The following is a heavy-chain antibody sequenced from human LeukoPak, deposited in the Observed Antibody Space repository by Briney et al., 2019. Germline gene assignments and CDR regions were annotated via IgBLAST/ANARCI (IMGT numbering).Heavy chain of an antibody. CDR3: ARDDAPNWGICY. V-gene: IGHV1-2*02. CDR2: INPNSGGT. D-gene: IGHD7-27*01. CDR1: GYTFTGYY. J-gene: IGHJ4*02. Sequence: ASVKVSCKASGYTFTGYYMHWVRQAPGQGLEWMGWINPNSGGTNYAQKFQGRVTMTRDTSISTAYMELSRLRSDDTAVYYCARDDAPNWGICYWGQGTLVTVSS.